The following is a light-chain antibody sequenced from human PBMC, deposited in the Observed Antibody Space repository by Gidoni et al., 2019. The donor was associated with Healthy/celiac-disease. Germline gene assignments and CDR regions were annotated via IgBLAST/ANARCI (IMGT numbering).Light chain of an antibody. CDR3: QQGYSTPLT. Sequence: DIPMTQSPSSLSASVGDSVTITCRASQSISSYLNWYQQKPGKAPKLLIYAASSLQSGVPSRFSGSGSGTDFTLTISSLQPEDFATYYCQQGYSTPLTFGGXTKVEIK. CDR2: AAS. V-gene: IGKV1-39*01. J-gene: IGKJ4*01. CDR1: QSISSY.